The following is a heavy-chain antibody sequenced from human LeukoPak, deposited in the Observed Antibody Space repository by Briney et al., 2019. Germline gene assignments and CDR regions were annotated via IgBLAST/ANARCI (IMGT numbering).Heavy chain of an antibody. Sequence: PSETLSLTCAVYGGSFSGYYWSWVRQPPGKGLELIWEINHSVSTNYNPSLKSRVTISVDASKSLFPLRLTSVTAADTAVYYCATRRFTNWFDPWGPGTLVTVSS. CDR2: INHSVST. J-gene: IGHJ5*02. V-gene: IGHV4-34*01. CDR1: GGSFSGYY. D-gene: IGHD3-3*01. CDR3: ATRRFTNWFDP.